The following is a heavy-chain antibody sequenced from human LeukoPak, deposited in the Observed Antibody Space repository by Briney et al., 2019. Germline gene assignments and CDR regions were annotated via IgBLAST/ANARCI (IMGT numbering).Heavy chain of an antibody. J-gene: IGHJ4*02. V-gene: IGHV3-48*03. CDR1: GFTFSSYE. Sequence: GGSLRLSCAASGFTFSSYEMNWVRQAPGKGLEWVSYISSSGSTIYYADSVKGRFTISRDNAKNSLYLQMNSLRAEDTAVYYCARGRGTTMIVVVTFDYWGQGTLATVSS. CDR3: ARGRGTTMIVVVTFDY. CDR2: ISSSGSTI. D-gene: IGHD3-22*01.